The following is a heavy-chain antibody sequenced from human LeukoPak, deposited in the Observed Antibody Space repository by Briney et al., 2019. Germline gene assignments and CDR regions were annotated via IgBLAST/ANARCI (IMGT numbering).Heavy chain of an antibody. V-gene: IGHV1-2*04. Sequence: ASVKVCCKAAGYTFTGYYMHWVRQSPGQGLEWMGWINPNSGGTNYAQKFQGWVTMTRDTSISTAYMELSRLRSDDTAVYYCARDARVDSSSWYGNHYFDYWGQGTLVTVSS. CDR3: ARDARVDSSSWYGNHYFDY. J-gene: IGHJ4*02. D-gene: IGHD6-13*01. CDR2: INPNSGGT. CDR1: GYTFTGYY.